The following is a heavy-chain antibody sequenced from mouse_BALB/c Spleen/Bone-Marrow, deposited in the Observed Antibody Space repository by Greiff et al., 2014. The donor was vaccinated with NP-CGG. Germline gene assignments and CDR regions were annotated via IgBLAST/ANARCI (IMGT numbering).Heavy chain of an antibody. D-gene: IGHD3-3*01. Sequence: VQLQQSGPELVKPGDTVTISCTASGFTLTDYTMHWVKQSHGKSLEWIGGINPNNGGTSYNQKFMGKATLTVNKSVCITYMELHSLTTEESAGDYVARGRFADWGQGTLVTVSA. CDR1: GFTLTDYT. J-gene: IGHJ3*01. CDR3: ARGRFAD. CDR2: INPNNGGT. V-gene: IGHV1-22*01.